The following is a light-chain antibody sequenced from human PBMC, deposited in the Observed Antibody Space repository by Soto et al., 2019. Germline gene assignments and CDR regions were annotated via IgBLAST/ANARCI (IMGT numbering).Light chain of an antibody. J-gene: IGKJ1*01. CDR3: QQYGSSRT. Sequence: DIVLTQSPGTLSLSPGERATLSCRASETVSGSYLAWYQQKPGQAPRLLIYGAYNRATGIPDRFSGSGSGTDFTLTISRLEPEDFAVYYCQQYGSSRTFGQGTK. V-gene: IGKV3-20*01. CDR1: ETVSGSY. CDR2: GAY.